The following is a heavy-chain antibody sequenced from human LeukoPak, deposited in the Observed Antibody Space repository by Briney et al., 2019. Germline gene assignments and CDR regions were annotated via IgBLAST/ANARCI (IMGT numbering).Heavy chain of an antibody. CDR1: GYTFSGYY. CDR2: INPNSGGT. D-gene: IGHD2-2*01. CDR3: AREGRDSTNINAFDF. Sequence: GASVKVSCKASGYTFSGYYIHWVRQAPGQGLEWMGRINPNSGGTNNAQKFQGRVTMTRDTSINTAYMELRRLRSDDTAVYYCAREGRDSTNINAFDFWGQGIMVTVSS. J-gene: IGHJ3*01. V-gene: IGHV1-2*06.